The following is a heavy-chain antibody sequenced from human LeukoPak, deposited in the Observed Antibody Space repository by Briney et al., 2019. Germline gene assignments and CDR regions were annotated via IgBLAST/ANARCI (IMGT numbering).Heavy chain of an antibody. J-gene: IGHJ3*02. V-gene: IGHV3-48*02. CDR2: ISSCSSTI. D-gene: IGHD5-18*01. CDR1: GFTFSSYS. CDR3: ARDQVVGYSYGTGAFDI. Sequence: PGGSLRLSCAASGFTFSSYSMNWVRQAPGKGLEWVSYISSCSSTIYYADSVKGRFTISRDNAKNSLYLQMNSLRDEDTAVYYCARDQVVGYSYGTGAFDIWGQGTMVTVSS.